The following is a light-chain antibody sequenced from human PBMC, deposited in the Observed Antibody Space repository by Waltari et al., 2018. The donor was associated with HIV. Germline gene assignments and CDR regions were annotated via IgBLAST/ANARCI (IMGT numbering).Light chain of an antibody. V-gene: IGKV3-20*01. Sequence: EIVLTQSPGTLSLSPGERATLSCRASPSVSSSSLAWYQQKPGQAPRLLIYGASSRATGIPDRFSGRGSGTDFTLTISRLEPEDFAVYDCQQYGSSPITFGQGTRLEIK. CDR1: PSVSSSS. CDR3: QQYGSSPIT. CDR2: GAS. J-gene: IGKJ5*01.